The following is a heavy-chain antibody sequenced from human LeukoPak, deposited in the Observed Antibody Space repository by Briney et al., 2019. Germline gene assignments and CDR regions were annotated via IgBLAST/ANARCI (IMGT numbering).Heavy chain of an antibody. CDR2: IYHSGST. CDR1: GYPISSGYY. Sequence: PSETLSLTCTVSGYPISSGYYWGWIRQPPGKGLEWIGSIYHSGSTYYNPSLKSRVTISVDTSKNQFSLKLSSVTAADTAVYYCARDKNIVVVNWGQGTPVTVSS. J-gene: IGHJ4*02. V-gene: IGHV4-38-2*02. CDR3: ARDKNIVVVN. D-gene: IGHD2-21*01.